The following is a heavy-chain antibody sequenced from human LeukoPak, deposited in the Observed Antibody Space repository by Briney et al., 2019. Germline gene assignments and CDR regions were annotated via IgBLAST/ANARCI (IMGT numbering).Heavy chain of an antibody. D-gene: IGHD4-17*01. CDR2: IFLDGRT. J-gene: IGHJ4*02. CDR1: GLTVNDNY. CDR3: ARANPVYGDFDY. Sequence: GGSLRLSCTMSGLTVNDNYMSWVRQSPGKGLEWVSVIFLDGRTYQADSVKGRFTISRDRPKNTLFLQMNSLRADDTALYHCARANPVYGDFDYWGQGILVTVSS. V-gene: IGHV3-53*01.